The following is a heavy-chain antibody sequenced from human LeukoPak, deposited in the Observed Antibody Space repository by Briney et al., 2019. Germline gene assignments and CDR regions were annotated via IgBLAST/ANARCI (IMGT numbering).Heavy chain of an antibody. CDR2: INPSGGTT. Sequence: ASVKVSCKASGYTFTSNYMYWVRQAPGQGLEWMGIINPSGGTTMYAQKFQGRVTMTRDTSTSTMYMEVSRVRAEDTAVYYCARGVGVTIFGVGGQAFDIWGQGTMVTVSS. V-gene: IGHV1-46*03. D-gene: IGHD3-3*01. CDR1: GYTFTSNY. CDR3: ARGVGVTIFGVGGQAFDI. J-gene: IGHJ3*02.